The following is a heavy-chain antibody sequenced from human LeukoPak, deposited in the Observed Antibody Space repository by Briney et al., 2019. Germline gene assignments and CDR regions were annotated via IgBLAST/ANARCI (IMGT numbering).Heavy chain of an antibody. J-gene: IGHJ5*02. CDR2: ISSGSSYM. Sequence: PGGSLRLSCAASGFTFSRYSMNWVRQAPGKGLEWVSSISSGSSYMYYADSVKGRFTISRDNAKNSLYLQMNSRRAKDTAVYYCARDYYDSSGSSWFDPWGQGTLVTVSS. CDR3: ARDYYDSSGSSWFDP. D-gene: IGHD3-22*01. CDR1: GFTFSRYS. V-gene: IGHV3-21*01.